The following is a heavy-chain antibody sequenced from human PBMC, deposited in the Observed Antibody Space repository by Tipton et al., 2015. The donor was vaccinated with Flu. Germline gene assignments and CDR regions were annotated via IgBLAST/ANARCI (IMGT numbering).Heavy chain of an antibody. J-gene: IGHJ5*02. CDR1: GDSISSDYH. D-gene: IGHD4-11*01. CDR3: ARRDYSNYVSDPKNWFDP. V-gene: IGHV4-38-2*01. Sequence: LRLSCAVSGDSISSDYHWGWIRQFPGKRLEWIGTVSRSGSTVYNPSLTSRVTISIDRSKNQFSLNLKSVTAADLAVYYCARRDYSNYVSDPKNWFDPWGQGILVTASS. CDR2: VSRSGST.